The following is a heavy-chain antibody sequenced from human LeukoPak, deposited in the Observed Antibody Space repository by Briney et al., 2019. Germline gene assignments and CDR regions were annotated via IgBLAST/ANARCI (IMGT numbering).Heavy chain of an antibody. CDR2: ISSSSSYI. Sequence: GGTLRLSCAASGFTFSSYGMSWVRQAPGKGLEWVSSISSSSSYIYYADSVKGRFTISRDNVKNSLYLQMNSLRAEDTAVYYCARGFSRGGYYFDYWGQGTLVTVSS. J-gene: IGHJ4*02. V-gene: IGHV3-21*01. D-gene: IGHD3-10*01. CDR3: ARGFSRGGYYFDY. CDR1: GFTFSSYG.